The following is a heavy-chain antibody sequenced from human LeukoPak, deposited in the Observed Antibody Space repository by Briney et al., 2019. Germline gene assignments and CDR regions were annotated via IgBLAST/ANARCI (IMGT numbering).Heavy chain of an antibody. CDR1: GFTVSSNY. CDR3: ARALYYYDSSGYQPFDY. D-gene: IGHD3-22*01. V-gene: IGHV3-21*01. J-gene: IGHJ4*02. CDR2: ISSSSSYI. Sequence: PGGSLRLSCTASGFTVSSNYMSWVRQAPGKGLEWVSSISSSSSYIYYADSVKGRFTISRDNAKKSLYLQMNSLRAEDTAVYYCARALYYYDSSGYQPFDYWGQGTLVTVSS.